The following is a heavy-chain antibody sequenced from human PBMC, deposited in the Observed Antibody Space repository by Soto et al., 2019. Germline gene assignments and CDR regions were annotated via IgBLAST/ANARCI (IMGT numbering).Heavy chain of an antibody. D-gene: IGHD3-3*01. CDR3: ARASTIFGVVVRFDS. CDR2: IYYSGST. CDR1: GGSINSGDYY. J-gene: IGHJ4*02. V-gene: IGHV4-30-4*01. Sequence: SETLSLTCTVSGGSINSGDYYWSWIRQPPGKGLEWIGYIYYSGSTYYNPSLKSRVTISVDTSKNQFSLKLDSVTAADAAVYYCARASTIFGVVVRFDSWGQGTLVTASS.